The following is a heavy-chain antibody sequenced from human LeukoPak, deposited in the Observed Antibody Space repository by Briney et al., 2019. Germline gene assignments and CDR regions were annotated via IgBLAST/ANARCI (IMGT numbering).Heavy chain of an antibody. CDR2: IYYSGST. CDR1: GGSISSYC. D-gene: IGHD1-1*01. Sequence: SETLSLTCTVSGGSISSYCWSWIRQPPGKGLEWIGYIYYSGSTTYNPSLKSRVSISVDTSKNQFSLKLSSVTAADTAVYYCARGVAGTGLGGAFDYWGQGTLVTVSS. V-gene: IGHV4-59*01. CDR3: ARGVAGTGLGGAFDY. J-gene: IGHJ4*02.